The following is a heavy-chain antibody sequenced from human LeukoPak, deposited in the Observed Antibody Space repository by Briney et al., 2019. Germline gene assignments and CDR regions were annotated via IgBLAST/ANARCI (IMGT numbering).Heavy chain of an antibody. CDR3: ARDTLVSFAVTGGFDP. CDR2: ISSTSSTI. J-gene: IGHJ5*02. D-gene: IGHD2-21*02. V-gene: IGHV3-48*01. CDR1: GFTFSTYN. Sequence: QPGGSLRLSCAASGFTFSTYNMPWVRQAPGKGLEWVSYISSTSSTIYYADSVKGRFTISRDNAKNPLYLQMNSLRAEDTAVYYCARDTLVSFAVTGGFDPWGQGTLVTVSS.